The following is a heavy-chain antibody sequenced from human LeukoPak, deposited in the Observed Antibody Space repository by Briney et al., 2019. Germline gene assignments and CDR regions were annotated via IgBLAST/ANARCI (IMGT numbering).Heavy chain of an antibody. CDR1: GGTFSSYA. J-gene: IGHJ4*02. D-gene: IGHD2-21*02. V-gene: IGHV1-18*01. CDR3: ARDCGGDCYSGFDY. CDR2: ISAYNGNT. Sequence: ASVKVSCKASGGTFSSYAISWVRQAPGQGLEWMGWISAYNGNTNYAQKLQGRVTMTTDTSTSTAYMELRSLRSDDTAVYYCARDCGGDCYSGFDYWGQGTLVTVSS.